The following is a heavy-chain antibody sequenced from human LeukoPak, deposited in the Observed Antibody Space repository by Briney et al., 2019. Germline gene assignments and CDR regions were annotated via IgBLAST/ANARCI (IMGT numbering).Heavy chain of an antibody. CDR3: ARTEVMDSSGYYYGSFDY. CDR2: IYYSGST. J-gene: IGHJ4*02. CDR1: GGSISSGDYY. D-gene: IGHD3-22*01. V-gene: IGHV4-30-4*08. Sequence: PSQTLSLTCTVSGGSISSGDYYWSWIRHPPGKGLEWIGYIYYSGSTYYNPSLKSRVTISVDTSKNQFSLKLSSVTAADTAVYYCARTEVMDSSGYYYGSFDYWGQGTLVTVSS.